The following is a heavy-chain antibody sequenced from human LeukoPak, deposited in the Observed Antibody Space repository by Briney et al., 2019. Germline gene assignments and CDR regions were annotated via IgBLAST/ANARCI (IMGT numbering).Heavy chain of an antibody. CDR2: ISSSSSYI. CDR3: ASGIQLWLSDY. V-gene: IGHV3-21*01. Sequence: GGSLRLSCAASGFTFSSYSMNWVRQAPGKGLEWVSSISSSSSYIYYADSVKGRFTISRDNTKNSLYLQMNSLRAEDTAVYYCASGIQLWLSDYWGQGTLVTVSS. D-gene: IGHD5-18*01. CDR1: GFTFSSYS. J-gene: IGHJ4*02.